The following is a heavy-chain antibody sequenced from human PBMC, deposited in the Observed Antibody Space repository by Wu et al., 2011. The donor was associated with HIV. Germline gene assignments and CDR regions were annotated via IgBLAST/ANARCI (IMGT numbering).Heavy chain of an antibody. Sequence: QVQLVQSGAEVKKPGSSVKVSCTASGGTFSSYAISWVRQAPGHGLEWMGGIIPMFGTANYAQKFQGRVTITADKSTRTANMEVSSLRSEDTAVYYCARSRGTPASPFDYWGQGNPGHRLL. V-gene: IGHV1-69*06. CDR3: ARSRGTPASPFDY. CDR2: IIPMFGTA. CDR1: GGTFSSYA. J-gene: IGHJ4*02.